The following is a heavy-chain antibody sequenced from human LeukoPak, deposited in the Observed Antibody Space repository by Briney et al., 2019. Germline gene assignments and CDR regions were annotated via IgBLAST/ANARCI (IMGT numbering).Heavy chain of an antibody. J-gene: IGHJ4*02. D-gene: IGHD3-9*01. Sequence: GGSLRLSCAASGFTFSSCSMNWVRQAPGKGLEWVSNISSSSSTIYYADSVKGRFTISGDNAKNSLYLQMNSLRAEDTAVYYCAGNSILTGYYLFDYWGQGTLVTVSS. CDR1: GFTFSSCS. V-gene: IGHV3-48*04. CDR2: ISSSSSTI. CDR3: AGNSILTGYYLFDY.